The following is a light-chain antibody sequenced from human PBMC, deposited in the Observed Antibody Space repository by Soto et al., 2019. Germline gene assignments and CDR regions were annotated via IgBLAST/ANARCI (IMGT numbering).Light chain of an antibody. CDR1: QGITNS. Sequence: DIQLTQSPSFLSASVGDRVTITCRASQGITNSLSWYQQKPGKAPNLLIYAASTLQGGVPSRFSGSGSGTDFTITISSLQPEDFATYYCQQLTSNPLTFGGGTKVEIK. CDR2: AAS. J-gene: IGKJ4*01. CDR3: QQLTSNPLT. V-gene: IGKV1-9*01.